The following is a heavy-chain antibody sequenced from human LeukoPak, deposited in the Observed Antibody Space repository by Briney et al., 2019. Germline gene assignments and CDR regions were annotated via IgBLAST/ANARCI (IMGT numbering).Heavy chain of an antibody. CDR2: IDNDGSRT. V-gene: IGHV3-74*01. D-gene: IGHD5-18*01. Sequence: GGSLRLSCAASGFSLSSYWMHGVRQAPGKGLVWVSRIDNDGSRTSYADSVKGRFTISRDNAKNTLYLQMNSLRAEDTAVYYCARDVAYSSSFDPWGQGTLVTVSS. CDR3: ARDVAYSSSFDP. J-gene: IGHJ5*02. CDR1: GFSLSSYW.